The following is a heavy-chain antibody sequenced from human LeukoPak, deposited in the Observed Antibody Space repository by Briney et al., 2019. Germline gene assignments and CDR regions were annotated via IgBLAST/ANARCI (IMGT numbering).Heavy chain of an antibody. J-gene: IGHJ2*01. CDR2: IYYSGST. CDR3: ARTGGNSYWYFDL. Sequence: PSETLSLTCTVSVDSISSYYWSWIRQPPGKGLEWIGYIYYSGSTTYNPSLKSRVTISVDTPKNQFSLKLNSVTAADTAVYYCARTGGNSYWYFDLWGRGTLVTVSS. D-gene: IGHD4-23*01. V-gene: IGHV4-59*08. CDR1: VDSISSYY.